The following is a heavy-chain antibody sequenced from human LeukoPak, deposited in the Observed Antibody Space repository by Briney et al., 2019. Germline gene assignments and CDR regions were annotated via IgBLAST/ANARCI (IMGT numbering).Heavy chain of an antibody. J-gene: IGHJ6*02. CDR1: GGNFSSYA. CDR3: SSMEEDIVVVPDAYTHYYYGMDF. Sequence: SVKVSCKASGGNFSSYASSWVRQAPGQGLEWMGRIIPIVGIANYAQKFQGRVTITADKSTSTAYMELSSLISEDTAVYYCSSMEEDIVVVPDAYTHYYYGMDFWGQGTMVTVSS. D-gene: IGHD2-2*01. V-gene: IGHV1-69*04. CDR2: IIPIVGIA.